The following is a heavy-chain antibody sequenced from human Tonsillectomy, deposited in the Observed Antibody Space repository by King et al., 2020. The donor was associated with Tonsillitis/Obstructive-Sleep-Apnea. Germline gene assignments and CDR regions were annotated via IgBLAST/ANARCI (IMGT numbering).Heavy chain of an antibody. CDR2: IYYSGST. Sequence: QLQLQESGPGLVKPSETLSLTCTVSGGSVSNYYWSWIRQPPGKGLEWIGYIYYSGSTNYNPSLKSRVTISVDTSKNQFSLKLTSVTAADTAVYYCARGFYYDYLWGTYQDYFDYWGQGTLVTVSS. CDR1: GGSVSNYY. CDR3: ARGFYYDYLWGTYQDYFDY. D-gene: IGHD3-16*01. V-gene: IGHV4-59*02. J-gene: IGHJ4*02.